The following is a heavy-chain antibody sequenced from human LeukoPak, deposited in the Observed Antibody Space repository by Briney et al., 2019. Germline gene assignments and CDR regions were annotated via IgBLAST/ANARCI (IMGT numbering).Heavy chain of an antibody. D-gene: IGHD6-13*01. J-gene: IGHJ4*01. Sequence: GGSLRLSCAASGFSFDDYTMHWVRQRPGKGLEWVSLINWDGGSTYYADSVKGRFIISRDTSKNSLYLQMHSLRADDTAFYYCAKDLEKVIAAAGTSGFDTWGRGTLVTVSS. CDR3: AKDLEKVIAAAGTSGFDT. CDR2: INWDGGST. V-gene: IGHV3-43*01. CDR1: GFSFDDYT.